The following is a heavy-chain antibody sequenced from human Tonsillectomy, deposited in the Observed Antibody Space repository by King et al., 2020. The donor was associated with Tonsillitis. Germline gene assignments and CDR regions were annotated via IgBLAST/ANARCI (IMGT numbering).Heavy chain of an antibody. CDR1: GVSMRTTY. Sequence: QLQESGPGLVKPSETLSLTCTVSGVSMRTTYWSWIRRPAGKGLEWIGGVYARGKTYHNPPLNSRVSMSIATSKNQFSLRLSSVTAADTAVYYCARDRGDYYDSATYDPLYFDSWGQGTLVTVSS. J-gene: IGHJ4*02. D-gene: IGHD3-22*01. CDR2: VYARGKT. CDR3: ARDRGDYYDSATYDPLYFDS. V-gene: IGHV4-4*07.